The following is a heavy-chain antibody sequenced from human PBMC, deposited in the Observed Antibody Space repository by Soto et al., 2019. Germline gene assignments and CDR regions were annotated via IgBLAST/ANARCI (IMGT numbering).Heavy chain of an antibody. V-gene: IGHV4-4*02. Sequence: PSETLSLTCSVSGASISSNNWWSWVRQTPGKGLEWIGEIYRGGSTTFNPSLQSRVTISIDKSKNQFSLDLKSVTAADTAVYYCARSIAVSGTVHYRGMDVWGQGTTVTVSS. D-gene: IGHD6-19*01. CDR3: ARSIAVSGTVHYRGMDV. J-gene: IGHJ6*02. CDR1: GASISSNNW. CDR2: IYRGGST.